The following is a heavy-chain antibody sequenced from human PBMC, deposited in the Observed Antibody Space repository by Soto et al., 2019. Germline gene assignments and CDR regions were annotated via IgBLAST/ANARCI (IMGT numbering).Heavy chain of an antibody. J-gene: IGHJ4*02. CDR3: AKDRYGDYGGIDY. D-gene: IGHD4-17*01. Sequence: EVQLLESGGGLVQPGGSLRLSCAASGFTFSTYAMIWVRQAPGKGLEWVSVITGSGGSTYYADSVKGRCTISRDTSKNTLFLQMNSLRAEDTAVYYCAKDRYGDYGGIDYWGQGTMVTVSS. CDR2: ITGSGGST. CDR1: GFTFSTYA. V-gene: IGHV3-23*01.